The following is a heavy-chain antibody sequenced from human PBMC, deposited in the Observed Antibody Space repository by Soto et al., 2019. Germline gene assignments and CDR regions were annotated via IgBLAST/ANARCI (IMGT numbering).Heavy chain of an antibody. J-gene: IGHJ4*02. CDR3: ARDWYRDGYKGGYFDY. D-gene: IGHD1-26*01. V-gene: IGHV4-38-2*02. Sequence: WETLSLTCTVSGFSISSGYYWGWVRQPPGKGLEWIGSMYQSGTTYYNPSLKSRVTISINTSKNQFSLKLTSVTAADTAVYYCARDWYRDGYKGGYFDYWGQGTLVTVSS. CDR1: GFSISSGYY. CDR2: MYQSGTT.